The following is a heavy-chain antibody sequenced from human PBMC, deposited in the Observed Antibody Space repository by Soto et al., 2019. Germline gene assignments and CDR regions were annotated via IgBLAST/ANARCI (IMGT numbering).Heavy chain of an antibody. CDR2: ISSTSKYI. D-gene: IGHD6-19*01. V-gene: IGHV3-21*01. J-gene: IGHJ5*01. Sequence: EVQLVESGGGLVKPGGSLRVSCAASGFTFSNYSMNWVRQAPGKGLEWVSSISSTSKYIYYADSVKGRFNISRDNAKKALYLQRNGLRAEDTAVYYCARGLSSGWFDYWGQGTLVTVSA. CDR3: ARGLSSGWFDY. CDR1: GFTFSNYS.